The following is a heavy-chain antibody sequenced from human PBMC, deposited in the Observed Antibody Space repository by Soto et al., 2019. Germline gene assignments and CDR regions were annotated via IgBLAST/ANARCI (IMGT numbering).Heavy chain of an antibody. V-gene: IGHV4-30-2*02. CDR2: IYDSGCT. CDR1: GCSISSGGYS. J-gene: IGHJ4*02. Sequence: SENLSLTCAVSGCSISSGGYSWSCIRQPPGKGLEWIGYIYDSGCTYYNPSLKSRVTISVDRSKNQFSLKLSSVTAADTAVYYCARFKPITIFGVVTPTHFHYWGQGTLVTVSS. D-gene: IGHD3-3*01. CDR3: ARFKPITIFGVVTPTHFHY.